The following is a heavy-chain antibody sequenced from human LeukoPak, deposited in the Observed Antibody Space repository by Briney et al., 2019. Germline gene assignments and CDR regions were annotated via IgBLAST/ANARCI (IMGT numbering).Heavy chain of an antibody. D-gene: IGHD3-9*01. CDR1: GFTLRNAW. CDR3: TTAYYDILTGYLDAFDI. Sequence: GSLRLSCAASGFTLRNAWMSWVRQAPGKGREWVGRIKSKTDGGTTDYAAPVKGRFTISRDDSKTTLYLQMNSLKTEDTAVYYCTTAYYDILTGYLDAFDIWGQGTMVTVSS. J-gene: IGHJ3*02. V-gene: IGHV3-15*01. CDR2: IKSKTDGGTT.